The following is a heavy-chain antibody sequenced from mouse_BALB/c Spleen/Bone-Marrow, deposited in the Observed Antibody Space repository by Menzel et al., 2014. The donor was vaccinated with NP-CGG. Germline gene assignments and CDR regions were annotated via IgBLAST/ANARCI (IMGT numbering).Heavy chain of an antibody. CDR3: SRGNYGNYVDYFDY. J-gene: IGHJ2*01. CDR2: IKRNGGSS. V-gene: IGHV5-6-3*01. D-gene: IGHD2-1*01. CDR1: GFTFNNYG. Sequence: VKLVESGGGLVQPGGSLKVSCAASGFTFNNYGMSWVRQTPDKRLELVATIKRNGGSSYYPDSVKGRFTISRDNAKNTLYLQMSSLKSEDTAIYYCSRGNYGNYVDYFDYWGQGTTLIVSS.